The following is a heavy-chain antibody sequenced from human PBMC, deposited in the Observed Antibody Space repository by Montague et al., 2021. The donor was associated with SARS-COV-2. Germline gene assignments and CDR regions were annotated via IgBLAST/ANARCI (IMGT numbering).Heavy chain of an antibody. V-gene: IGHV4-59*10. CDR2: IYTSGRT. D-gene: IGHD2-2*01. J-gene: IGHJ6*02. CDR1: GGSINSYY. Sequence: SETLSLTCGVSGGSINSYYWSWIRQPAGKGLEWIGRIYTSGRTNHNPSLKSRVTISVDTSRKHLSLKLTSVTAADTAVYYCARGSRTSCWGDWYHGLDVWGQGTTVIVSS. CDR3: ARGSRTSCWGDWYHGLDV.